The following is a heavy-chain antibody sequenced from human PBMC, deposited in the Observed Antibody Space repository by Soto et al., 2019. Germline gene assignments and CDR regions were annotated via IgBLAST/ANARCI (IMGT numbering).Heavy chain of an antibody. Sequence: SVEVSCRASGYSFTDYHIHRVRQAPGQGLEWLGRINPKSGVTSTAQKSQGWVTVTRDRSISTVYMELTRLRSDDTAVYFCARGHSTDCSNGVCSFFYNHEMDVWGQGTTVTVSS. V-gene: IGHV1-2*04. CDR2: INPKSGVT. J-gene: IGHJ6*02. D-gene: IGHD2-8*01. CDR1: GYSFTDYH. CDR3: ARGHSTDCSNGVCSFFYNHEMDV.